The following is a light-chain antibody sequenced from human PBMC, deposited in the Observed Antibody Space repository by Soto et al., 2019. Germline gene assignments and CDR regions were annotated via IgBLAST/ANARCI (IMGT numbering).Light chain of an antibody. CDR2: GNF. Sequence: QSVLTQPPSVSGAPGQRVTISCTGSSSNIGSHYDVHWYQQLPGAAPRLLIYGNFKRPSGVPDRFSGSKSDTSASLAITGLQAEDEADYYCQSYDSSLSAYVFGTGTKLTVL. V-gene: IGLV1-40*01. CDR3: QSYDSSLSAYV. CDR1: SSNIGSHYD. J-gene: IGLJ1*01.